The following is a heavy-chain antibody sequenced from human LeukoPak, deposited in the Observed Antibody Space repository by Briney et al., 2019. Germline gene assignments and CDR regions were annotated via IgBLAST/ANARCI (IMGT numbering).Heavy chain of an antibody. J-gene: IGHJ4*02. CDR1: GFTFSTFA. D-gene: IGHD6-13*01. CDR3: ARDSSSWYNGGKFDY. Sequence: GGSLRLSCAASGFTFSTFAMIWVRQPPGKGLEWVSVIYSGGSTYYADSVRGRFTISRDNSKNTLYLQMNSLRAEDTAVYYCARDSSSWYNGGKFDYWGQGTLVTVSS. CDR2: IYSGGST. V-gene: IGHV3-53*01.